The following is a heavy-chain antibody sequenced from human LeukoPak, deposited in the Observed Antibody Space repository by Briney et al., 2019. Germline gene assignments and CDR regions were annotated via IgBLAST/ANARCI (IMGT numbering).Heavy chain of an antibody. CDR2: INNDGSST. Sequence: GGSLRLSCAASGFTFSSYWMHWVRQAPGKGLVWVSRINNDGSSTSYADSVKGRFTISRDNAKNTLYLQMNSLRAEDTAVYYCARGHHYYDSSAYYYWGQGTLVTVSS. CDR3: ARGHHYYDSSAYYY. CDR1: GFTFSSYW. J-gene: IGHJ4*02. V-gene: IGHV3-74*01. D-gene: IGHD3-22*01.